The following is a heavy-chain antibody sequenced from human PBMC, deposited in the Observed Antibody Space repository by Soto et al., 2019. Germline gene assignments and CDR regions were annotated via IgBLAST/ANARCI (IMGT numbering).Heavy chain of an antibody. J-gene: IGHJ4*02. CDR2: ISYDGSNK. D-gene: IGHD2-2*01. Sequence: RLPCTASGFTFSNFAMHWVRQAPSKGLKWVAVISYDGSNKYYADSVKGRFTISRDNSKNTLYLQMNSLRAEDTAFYYCARHVVPSANVFAYWGQGTLDTVSP. CDR3: ARHVVPSANVFAY. CDR1: GFTFSNFA. V-gene: IGHV3-30-3*01.